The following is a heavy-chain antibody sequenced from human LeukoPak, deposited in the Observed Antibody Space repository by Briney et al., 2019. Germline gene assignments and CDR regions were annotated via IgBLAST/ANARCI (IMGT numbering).Heavy chain of an antibody. V-gene: IGHV3-66*01. CDR3: ARVRTNYDILTGYSYYFDY. D-gene: IGHD3-9*01. CDR1: GFTVSSNY. CDR2: IYSGGST. Sequence: GGSLRLSCAASGFTVSSNYMSWVRQAPGKGLEWVSVIYSGGSTYYADSVKGRFTISRDNSKNTLYLQMSSLRAEDTAVYYCARVRTNYDILTGYSYYFDYWGQGTLVTVSP. J-gene: IGHJ4*02.